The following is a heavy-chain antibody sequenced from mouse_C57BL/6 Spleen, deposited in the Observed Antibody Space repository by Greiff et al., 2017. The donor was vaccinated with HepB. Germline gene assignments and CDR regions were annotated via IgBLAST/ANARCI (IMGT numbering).Heavy chain of an antibody. Sequence: VQLQQSGPELVKPGASVKMSCKASGYTFTDYNMHWVKQSHGKSLEWIGYINPNNGGTSYNQKFKGKATLTVNKSSSTAYMELRSLTSEDSAVYYCARGYYGSSYVLDYWGQGTTLTVSS. CDR2: INPNNGGT. CDR1: GYTFTDYN. J-gene: IGHJ2*01. CDR3: ARGYYGSSYVLDY. V-gene: IGHV1-22*01. D-gene: IGHD1-1*01.